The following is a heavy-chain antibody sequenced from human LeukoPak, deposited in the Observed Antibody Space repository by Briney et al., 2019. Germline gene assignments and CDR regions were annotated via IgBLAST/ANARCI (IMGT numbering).Heavy chain of an antibody. CDR3: ARDLYYYDSSGYYYYYYGMDV. Sequence: SETLSLTCTVSGGSISSYYWSWIRQPPGKGLEWIGYIYYSGSSNYNPSLKSRVTISVDTSKNQFSLKLSSVTAADTAVYYCARDLYYYDSSGYYYYYYGMDVWGQGTTVTVSS. CDR1: GGSISSYY. CDR2: IYYSGSS. J-gene: IGHJ6*02. D-gene: IGHD3-22*01. V-gene: IGHV4-59*01.